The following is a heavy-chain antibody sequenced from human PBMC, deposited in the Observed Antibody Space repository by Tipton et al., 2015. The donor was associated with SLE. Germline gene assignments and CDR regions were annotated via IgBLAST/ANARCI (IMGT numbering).Heavy chain of an antibody. Sequence: TLSLTCSVSGDSIISSGYYWGWIRQPPGKGLEWIGSMYYSGSTYYNPSLKSRVTISVDTSKNQFSLMLRSVTAADTAVYYCARDGPYYDFRSGMGTFDIWGQGTMVTVSS. CDR3: ARDGPYYDFRSGMGTFDI. CDR2: MYYSGST. D-gene: IGHD3-3*01. CDR1: GDSIISSGYY. V-gene: IGHV4-39*07. J-gene: IGHJ3*02.